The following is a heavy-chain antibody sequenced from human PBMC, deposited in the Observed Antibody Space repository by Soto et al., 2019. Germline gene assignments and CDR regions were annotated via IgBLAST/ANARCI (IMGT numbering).Heavy chain of an antibody. CDR1: GGSISSSSYY. CDR3: ARERVVRGVTNYYYYGMDV. D-gene: IGHD3-10*01. J-gene: IGHJ6*02. V-gene: IGHV4-39*07. CDR2: IFYSGST. Sequence: PSETLSLTCTVSGGSISSSSYYWGWIRQPPGKGLEWIGSIFYSGSTYYKPSLKSRVTISVDTSKNQFSLKLSSVTAADTAVYYCARERVVRGVTNYYYYGMDVWGQGTTVT.